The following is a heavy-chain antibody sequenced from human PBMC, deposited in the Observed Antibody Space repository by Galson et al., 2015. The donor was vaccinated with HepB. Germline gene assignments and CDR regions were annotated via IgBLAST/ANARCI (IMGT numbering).Heavy chain of an antibody. CDR1: GYKFVSHW. D-gene: IGHD3-22*01. CDR2: IFPEDSDT. J-gene: IGHJ4*02. Sequence: QSGAEVKSPGESLKISCKASGYKFVSHWIGWVRQRPGKGLEWMGIIFPEDSDTRYSPSFQGQVTISADKSISTTYLQWSSLKASDTAMYYCARPPYDSSGYYFDSWGQGTLVTVYS. V-gene: IGHV5-51*01. CDR3: ARPPYDSSGYYFDS.